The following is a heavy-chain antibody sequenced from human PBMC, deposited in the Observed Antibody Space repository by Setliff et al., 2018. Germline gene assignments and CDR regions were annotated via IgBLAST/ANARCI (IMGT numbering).Heavy chain of an antibody. Sequence: SETLSLTCSVYGESFSNNYWSWIRQPPGKGLEWIGESSHSGSTSYSPSLKSRLTMSVDTSKNQFSLQLTSVTAADTAVYYCARLGGLLVATMPFDYWGQGTLVTVSS. J-gene: IGHJ4*02. CDR3: ARLGGLLVATMPFDY. V-gene: IGHV4-34*01. D-gene: IGHD5-12*01. CDR2: SSHSGST. CDR1: GESFSNNY.